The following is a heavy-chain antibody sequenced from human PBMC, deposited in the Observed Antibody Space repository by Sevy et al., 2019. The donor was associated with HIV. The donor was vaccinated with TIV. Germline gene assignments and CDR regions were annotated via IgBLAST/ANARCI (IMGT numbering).Heavy chain of an antibody. CDR3: ARGGRGHAFDY. Sequence: SETLSLTCTVSGGSMSTYYWSWIRQPPGKGLEWIGYIYYSGSTNYYPSLKSRVTISVDTSKNQFSLKLSSVTAADTAVYYCARGGRGHAFDYWVQGTLVTVSS. CDR1: GGSMSTYY. V-gene: IGHV4-59*01. D-gene: IGHD3-16*01. J-gene: IGHJ4*02. CDR2: IYYSGST.